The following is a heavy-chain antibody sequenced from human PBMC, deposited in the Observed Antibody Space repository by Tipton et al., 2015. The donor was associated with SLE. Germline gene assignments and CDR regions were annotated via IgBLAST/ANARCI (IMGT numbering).Heavy chain of an antibody. D-gene: IGHD3-9*01. Sequence: SLRLSCTASGFTFRTYWMPWVRQVPGKGLVWVARINTDGSSANYADSVKGRFTISRDNAKNSLYLQMNSLITEDTAVYHCARSGYRSLHYMDVWGKGATVTVS. V-gene: IGHV3-74*01. CDR2: INTDGSSA. CDR3: ARSGYRSLHYMDV. CDR1: GFTFRTYW. J-gene: IGHJ6*03.